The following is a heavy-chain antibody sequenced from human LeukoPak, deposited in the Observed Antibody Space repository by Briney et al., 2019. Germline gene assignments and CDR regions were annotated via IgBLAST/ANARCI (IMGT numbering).Heavy chain of an antibody. CDR2: IYYSGST. CDR1: GGSISSYY. Sequence: SETLSLTCTVSGGSISSYYWSWIRQPPGKGLEWIGYIYYSGSTNYNPSLKSRVTISVDTSKNQFSLKLSSVTAADTAVYYCAKDPQGDYDYVWGSNNWFDPWGQGTLVTVSS. CDR3: AKDPQGDYDYVWGSNNWFDP. V-gene: IGHV4-59*01. J-gene: IGHJ5*02. D-gene: IGHD3-16*01.